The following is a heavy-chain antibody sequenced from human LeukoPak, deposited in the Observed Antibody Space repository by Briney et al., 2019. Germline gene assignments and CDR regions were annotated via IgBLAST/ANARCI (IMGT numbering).Heavy chain of an antibody. J-gene: IGHJ4*02. Sequence: GGSLRLSCAASGFTFSRNAMSWVRQAPGKGLEWVSAISGSGGSTYYADSVKGRFTISRDNSKNTLYLQMNSLRAEDTAVYYCAKQGGYDWDVFDYWGQGTLVTVSS. V-gene: IGHV3-23*01. CDR1: GFTFSRNA. CDR2: ISGSGGST. CDR3: AKQGGYDWDVFDY. D-gene: IGHD5-12*01.